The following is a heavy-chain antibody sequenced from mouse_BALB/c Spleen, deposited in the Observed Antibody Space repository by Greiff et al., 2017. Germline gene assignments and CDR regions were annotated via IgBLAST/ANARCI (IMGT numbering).Heavy chain of an antibody. J-gene: IGHJ2*01. CDR1: GYSITSGYY. CDR3: AGKKPDFDY. Sequence: EVQLVESGPGLVKPSQSLSLTCSVTGYSITSGYYWNWIRQFPGNILEWMGYISYDGSNNYNPSLNIRIAITRDTSKNQFFLKLNSVTTEDTAAYYCAGKKPDFDYWGQGTTLTVSS. V-gene: IGHV3-6*02. CDR2: ISYDGSN.